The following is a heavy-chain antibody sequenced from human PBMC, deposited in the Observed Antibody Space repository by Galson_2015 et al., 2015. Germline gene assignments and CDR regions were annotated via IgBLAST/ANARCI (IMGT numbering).Heavy chain of an antibody. CDR1: GFAFSSYG. CDR2: ISYDGSNK. J-gene: IGHJ4*02. V-gene: IGHV3-30*18. CDR3: AKEGGPVLRYFDWLLSFPGDY. D-gene: IGHD3-9*01. Sequence: SLRLSCAASGFAFSSYGMHWVRQAPGKGLEWVAVISYDGSNKYYADSVKGRFTISRDNSKNTLYLQMNSLRAEDTAVYYCAKEGGPVLRYFDWLLSFPGDYWGQGTLVTVSS.